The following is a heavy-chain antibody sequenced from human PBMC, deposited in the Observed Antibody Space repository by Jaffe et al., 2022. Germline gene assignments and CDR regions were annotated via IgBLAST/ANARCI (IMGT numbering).Heavy chain of an antibody. CDR1: GFTFSSYG. CDR3: AKELVEDYGDYRSWELHYFDY. J-gene: IGHJ4*02. Sequence: QVQLVESGGGVVQPGRSLRLSCAASGFTFSSYGMHWVRQAPGKGLEWVAVISYDGSNKYYADSVKGRFTISRDNSKNTLYLQMNSLRAEDTAVYYCAKELVEDYGDYRSWELHYFDYWGQGTLVTVSS. V-gene: IGHV3-30*18. D-gene: IGHD4-17*01. CDR2: ISYDGSNK.